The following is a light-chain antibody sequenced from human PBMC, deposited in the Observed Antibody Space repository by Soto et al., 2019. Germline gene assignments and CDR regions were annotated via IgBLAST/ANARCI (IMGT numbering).Light chain of an antibody. V-gene: IGKV3-11*01. J-gene: IGKJ1*01. CDR3: HQRQSWPRT. CDR2: GAS. CDR1: QSVSSSY. Sequence: EIVLTQSPVTLSLSPGERATLSCRASQSVSSSYLTWYQQKPGQAPRLLMYGASNRAAGIPARFSASGTGTDFTLTISDVQPEDFAVYYCHQRQSWPRTFGQGTKVDI.